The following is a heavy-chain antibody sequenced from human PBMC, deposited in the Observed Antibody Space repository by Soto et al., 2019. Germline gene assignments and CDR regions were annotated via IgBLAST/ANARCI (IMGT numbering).Heavy chain of an antibody. J-gene: IGHJ4*02. V-gene: IGHV3-11*05. Sequence: QVQLVESGGGLVKPGGSLRLSCAASGFTFSDYYMSWIRQAPGKGLEWVSYISSSSSYTNYADSVKGRFTISRDNAKNSLYLQMNSLRAEDTAVYYCARFNKWELPFDYWGQGTLVTVSS. D-gene: IGHD1-26*01. CDR3: ARFNKWELPFDY. CDR2: ISSSSSYT. CDR1: GFTFSDYY.